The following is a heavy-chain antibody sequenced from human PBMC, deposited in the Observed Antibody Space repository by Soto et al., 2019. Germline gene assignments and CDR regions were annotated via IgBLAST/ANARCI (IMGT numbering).Heavy chain of an antibody. CDR3: GYCSGGSCYWDFDD. D-gene: IGHD2-15*01. CDR1: GGSFSGYY. CDR2: INHSGST. Sequence: SETLSLTCAVYGGSFSGYYWSWIRQPPGKGLEWIGEINHSGSTNYDPSLKSRVTISVDTSKNQFSLKLSSVTAADTAVYYCGYCSGGSCYWDFDDWGQGTLVTVSS. J-gene: IGHJ4*02. V-gene: IGHV4-34*01.